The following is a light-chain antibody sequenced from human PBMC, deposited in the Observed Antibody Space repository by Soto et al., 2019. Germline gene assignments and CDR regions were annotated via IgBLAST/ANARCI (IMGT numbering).Light chain of an antibody. Sequence: QSVLTQPASVSGSPGQSITISCTGTSSGVGGYNYVSWYQQHPGKAPKLMIYDVSNRPSGVSNRFSGSKSGNTASLTISGLQAEDEADYYCSSYTSSSRVFGTGTKVTVL. CDR2: DVS. CDR3: SSYTSSSRV. CDR1: SSGVGGYNY. V-gene: IGLV2-14*01. J-gene: IGLJ1*01.